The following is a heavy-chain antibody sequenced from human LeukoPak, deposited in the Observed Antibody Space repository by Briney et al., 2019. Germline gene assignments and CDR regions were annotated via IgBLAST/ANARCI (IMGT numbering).Heavy chain of an antibody. CDR1: GYTFTSYG. D-gene: IGHD3-10*01. V-gene: IGHV1-18*04. CDR3: ARDEHYYGSGTYYRRASTFDI. J-gene: IGHJ3*02. Sequence: ASVKVSCKASGYTFTSYGISWVRQAPGQGLEWMGWISANNGYTNYAQKLQGRVTMTTDTSTTTAYMELTSLTPDDTAVYYCARDEHYYGSGTYYRRASTFDIWGQGTMVTVSS. CDR2: ISANNGYT.